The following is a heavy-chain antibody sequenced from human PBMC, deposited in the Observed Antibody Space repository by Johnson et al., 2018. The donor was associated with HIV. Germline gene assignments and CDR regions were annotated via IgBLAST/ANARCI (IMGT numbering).Heavy chain of an antibody. CDR1: GFTFSSYG. D-gene: IGHD6-13*01. CDR2: IWYDGSNK. Sequence: VQLVESGGGVVQPGRSLRLSCAASGFTFSSYGMHWVRQATGKGLEWVAVIWYDGSNKFYGDSVKGRFTISRDNSKNTLYLQMNSLRAEDTAVYYCAKGPYSSSWYGVAFDIWGQGTMVTVSS. J-gene: IGHJ3*02. CDR3: AKGPYSSSWYGVAFDI. V-gene: IGHV3-33*06.